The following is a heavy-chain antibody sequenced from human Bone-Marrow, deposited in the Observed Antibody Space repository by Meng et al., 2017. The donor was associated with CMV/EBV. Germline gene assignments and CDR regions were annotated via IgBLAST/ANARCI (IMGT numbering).Heavy chain of an antibody. CDR2: LSFSGST. CDR1: GGSISSSSYY. D-gene: IGHD3-9*01. Sequence: GSLRLSCTVSGGSISSSSYYWGWIRQPPGKGLEWLGGLSFSGSTYYSPSLKSRITVSRDTSKNQFSLRLTSVTAADTGFYYCARPFYDSLTGYSPWGQGTLVTVSS. J-gene: IGHJ5*02. V-gene: IGHV4-39*07. CDR3: ARPFYDSLTGYSP.